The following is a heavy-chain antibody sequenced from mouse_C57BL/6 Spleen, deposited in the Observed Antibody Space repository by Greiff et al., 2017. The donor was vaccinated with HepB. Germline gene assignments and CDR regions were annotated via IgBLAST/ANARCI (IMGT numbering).Heavy chain of an antibody. D-gene: IGHD3-3*01. CDR1: GYTFTSYW. J-gene: IGHJ3*01. CDR3: ARDRDGCAY. Sequence: QVQLKQPGAELVKPGASVKLSCKASGYTFTSYWMHWVKQRPGQGLEWIGMIHPNSGSTNYNEKFKSKATLTVDKASSTAYMQLSSLTSEDSAVYYCARDRDGCAYWGQGTLVTVSA. V-gene: IGHV1-64*01. CDR2: IHPNSGST.